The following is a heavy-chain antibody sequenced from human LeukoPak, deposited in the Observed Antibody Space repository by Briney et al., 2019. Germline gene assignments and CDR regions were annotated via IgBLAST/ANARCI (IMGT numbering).Heavy chain of an antibody. CDR1: GFTFSCYA. V-gene: IGHV3-23*01. Sequence: PGGSLRLSCAASGFTFSCYAMSWVRQAPGKGLEWVSAISGSGGSTYYADSVKGRFTISRDNSKNTLYLQMNSLRAEDTAVYYCANLDAYDSSGYYLRNWFDPWGQGTLVTVSS. J-gene: IGHJ5*02. CDR2: ISGSGGST. CDR3: ANLDAYDSSGYYLRNWFDP. D-gene: IGHD3-22*01.